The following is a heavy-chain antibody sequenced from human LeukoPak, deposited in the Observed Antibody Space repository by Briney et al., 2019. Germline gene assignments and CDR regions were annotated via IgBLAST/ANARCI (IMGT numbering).Heavy chain of an antibody. CDR2: IYSGGST. D-gene: IGHD3-9*01. J-gene: IGHJ6*02. V-gene: IGHV3-53*04. Sequence: GGSLRLSCAASGFTVSSNYMSWVRQAPRKGLEWVSVIYSGGSTYYADSVKGRFTISRHNYKNTLYLQMNSRRAEDTAVYYCALLRYFDWSYGMDVWGQGTTVTVSS. CDR3: ALLRYFDWSYGMDV. CDR1: GFTVSSNY.